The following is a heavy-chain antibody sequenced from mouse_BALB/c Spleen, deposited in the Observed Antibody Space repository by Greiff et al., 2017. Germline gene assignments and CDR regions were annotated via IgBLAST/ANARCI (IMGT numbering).Heavy chain of an antibody. V-gene: IGHV2-9*02. CDR1: GFSLTSYG. Sequence: VKLMESGPGLVAPSQSLSITCTVSGFSLTSYGVHWVRQPPGKGLEWLGVIWAGGSTNYNSALMSRLSISKDNSKSQVFLKMNSLQTDDTAMYYCARDGNYYGSSLYYYAMDYWGQGTSVTVSS. J-gene: IGHJ4*01. CDR2: IWAGGST. D-gene: IGHD1-1*01. CDR3: ARDGNYYGSSLYYYAMDY.